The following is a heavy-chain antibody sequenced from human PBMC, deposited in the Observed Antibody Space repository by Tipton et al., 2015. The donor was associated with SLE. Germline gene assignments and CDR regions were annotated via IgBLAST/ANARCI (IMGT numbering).Heavy chain of an antibody. CDR2: ISFSGLT. V-gene: IGHV4-59*12. CDR1: GGSISGYY. D-gene: IGHD6-6*01. J-gene: IGHJ4*02. CDR3: ARGRGSSSSGHY. Sequence: TLSLTCTVSGGSISGYYWSWVRQPPGKGLEWIGYISFSGLTNYNPSVRSRVSTSMDTSKNQFSLKLSSVTAADTAVYNCARGRGSSSSGHYWGQGTLVTVSS.